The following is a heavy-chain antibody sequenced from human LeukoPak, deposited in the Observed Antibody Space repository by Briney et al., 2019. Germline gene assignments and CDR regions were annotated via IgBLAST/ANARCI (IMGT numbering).Heavy chain of an antibody. CDR2: IRYDGSNK. J-gene: IGHJ4*02. CDR1: GFTFSSYG. Sequence: GGSLRLSCTASGFTFSSYGMHWVRQAPGKGLEWVAFIRYDGSNKYYADSVKGRFTISRDNSKNTLYLQMNSLRAEDTAVYYCAKETLYYDSSGYLDYRGQGTLVTVSS. V-gene: IGHV3-30*02. CDR3: AKETLYYDSSGYLDY. D-gene: IGHD3-22*01.